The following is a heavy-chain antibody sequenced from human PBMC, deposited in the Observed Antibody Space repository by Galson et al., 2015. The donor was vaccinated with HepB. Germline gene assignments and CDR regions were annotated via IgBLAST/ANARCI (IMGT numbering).Heavy chain of an antibody. V-gene: IGHV1-69*13. CDR3: ARDYPYSSSWYEYYFDY. CDR1: GGTFSSYT. CDR2: IIPIFGIA. J-gene: IGHJ4*02. D-gene: IGHD6-13*01. Sequence: SVKVSCKASGGTFSSYTISWVRQAPGQGLEWMGGIIPIFGIANYAQKFQGRVTITADESTSTAYMELSSLRSEDTAVYYCARDYPYSSSWYEYYFDYWGQGTLVTVSS.